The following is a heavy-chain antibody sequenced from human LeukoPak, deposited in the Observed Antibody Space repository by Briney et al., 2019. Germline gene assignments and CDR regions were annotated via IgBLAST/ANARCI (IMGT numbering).Heavy chain of an antibody. CDR1: GFTFSSYE. CDR2: ISSSGSTI. D-gene: IGHD4-17*01. CDR3: ASWGYGDGDAFDI. J-gene: IGHJ3*02. Sequence: GGSLRLSCAASGFTFSSYEMNWVRQAPGKGLEWVSYISSSGSTIYYADSVKGRFTISRDNAKNSLYLQMNSLRAEDTALYYCASWGYGDGDAFDIWGQGTMVTVSS. V-gene: IGHV3-48*03.